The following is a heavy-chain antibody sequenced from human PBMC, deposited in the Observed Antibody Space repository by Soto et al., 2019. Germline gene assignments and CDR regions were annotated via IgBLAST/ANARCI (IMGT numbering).Heavy chain of an antibody. V-gene: IGHV3-9*01. CDR1: GFTFDDYA. J-gene: IGHJ6*03. D-gene: IGHD3-3*01. CDR3: AKDIPRSYDFWSGYYTHYYYYYMDV. CDR2: ISWNSGSI. Sequence: PGGSLRLSCAASGFTFDDYAMHWVRQAPGKGLEWVSGISWNSGSIGYADSVKGRFTISRDNAKNSLYLQMNSLRAEDTALYYCAKDIPRSYDFWSGYYTHYYYYYMDVWGKGTTVTVSS.